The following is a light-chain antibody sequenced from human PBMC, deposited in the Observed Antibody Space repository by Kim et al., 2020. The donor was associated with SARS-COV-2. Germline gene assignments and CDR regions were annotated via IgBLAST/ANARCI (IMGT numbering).Light chain of an antibody. CDR1: SLRSYY. V-gene: IGLV3-19*01. J-gene: IGLJ2*01. Sequence: SSELTQDPAVSVALGQTVRITCQGDSLRSYYATWYQQRTGQAPILVIYGKNNRPSGIPDRFSGSSSGNPASLTITGTQAGDEADYYCNSRDSNDNVVFGG. CDR2: GKN. CDR3: NSRDSNDNVV.